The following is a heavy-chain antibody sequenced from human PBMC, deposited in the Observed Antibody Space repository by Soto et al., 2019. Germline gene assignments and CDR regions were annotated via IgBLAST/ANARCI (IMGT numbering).Heavy chain of an antibody. CDR1: GYTFTDYY. V-gene: IGHV1-2*02. Sequence: QVQLVQSGAEVKKPGASVKVSCKASGYTFTDYYMNWVRQAPGQGLEWMGWINPNNGVTNYAQKFQGRVTMTRDTSISTAYMDLSRLRSDDTALYYCARGAWTVANWFDPGGQGTQVTVSS. D-gene: IGHD6-19*01. CDR2: INPNNGVT. CDR3: ARGAWTVANWFDP. J-gene: IGHJ5*02.